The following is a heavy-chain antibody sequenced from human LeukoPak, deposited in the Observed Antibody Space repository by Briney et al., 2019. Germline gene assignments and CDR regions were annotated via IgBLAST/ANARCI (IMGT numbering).Heavy chain of an antibody. Sequence: GGSLRLSCAASGFTVSSNYMSWVRQAPGKGLEWVSVIYSGGSTYYADSVKGRFTISRDNSKNTLYLQMDSLRAEDTAVYYCAREGGGFRFDYWGQGTLVTVSS. CDR3: AREGGGFRFDY. D-gene: IGHD3-16*01. J-gene: IGHJ4*02. CDR1: GFTVSSNY. V-gene: IGHV3-53*01. CDR2: IYSGGST.